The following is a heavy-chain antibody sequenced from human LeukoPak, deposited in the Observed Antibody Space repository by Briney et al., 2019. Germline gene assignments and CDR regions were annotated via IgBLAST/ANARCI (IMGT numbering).Heavy chain of an antibody. J-gene: IGHJ4*02. Sequence: PGGSLRLSCAASGFTFSNYGMHWVRQAPGKGLDWLSFIRYDGSDKYYANSVKGRFTISRDNSKKKVYLQMNSLRVEDTAMYYCAKGGDYFDYWGQGTLVTVSS. CDR3: AKGGDYFDY. V-gene: IGHV3-30*02. CDR2: IRYDGSDK. CDR1: GFTFSNYG.